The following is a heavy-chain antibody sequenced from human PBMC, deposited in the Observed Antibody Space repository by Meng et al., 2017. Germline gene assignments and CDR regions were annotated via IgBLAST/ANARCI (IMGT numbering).Heavy chain of an antibody. D-gene: IGHD6-13*01. V-gene: IGHV1-2*06. Sequence: QVQLVRAAPKVKKPGASVKLSCKPSGYTFAAYWIHWLRQAPGQGLEWMGRIDPNNDHTQYAQNFQGRVTMTSDTSISTVYMELNGLRSDDTAVYYCARDEDISAAGKLFGDYWGQGTLVTVSS. CDR2: IDPNNDHT. CDR3: ARDEDISAAGKLFGDY. J-gene: IGHJ4*02. CDR1: GYTFAAYW.